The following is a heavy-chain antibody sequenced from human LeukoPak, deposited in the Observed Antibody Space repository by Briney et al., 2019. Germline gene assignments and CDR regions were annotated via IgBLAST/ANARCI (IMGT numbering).Heavy chain of an antibody. D-gene: IGHD5-18*01. CDR2: ISGYNGHT. Sequence: GASVKVSCTASGYAFSDHGVNWVRQAPGQGLEWMGWISGYNGHTSYARKFQGRVMVTTDRSTNTAYLELRSLRSDDTAVYYCARVPNPRNTYGYNDKWGQGTPVTVSS. V-gene: IGHV1-18*04. CDR1: GYAFSDHG. CDR3: ARVPNPRNTYGYNDK. J-gene: IGHJ4*02.